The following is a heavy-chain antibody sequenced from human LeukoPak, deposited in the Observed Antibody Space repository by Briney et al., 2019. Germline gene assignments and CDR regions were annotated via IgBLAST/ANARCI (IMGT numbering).Heavy chain of an antibody. CDR1: GFTFSSYS. J-gene: IGHJ3*01. V-gene: IGHV3-48*04. CDR2: ISSSSSTI. D-gene: IGHD3-10*01. CDR3: ARDPASYYGSVSGPVK. Sequence: QTGGSLRLSCAASGFTFSSYSMNWVRQAPGKGLEWVSYISSSSSTIYYADSVKGRFTISRDNAKNSLYLQMNSLRAEDTAVYYCARDPASYYGSVSGPVKWGQGTMVTVSS.